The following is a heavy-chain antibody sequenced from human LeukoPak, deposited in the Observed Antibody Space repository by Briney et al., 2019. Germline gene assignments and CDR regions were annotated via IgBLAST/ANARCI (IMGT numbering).Heavy chain of an antibody. CDR2: ISYDGSNK. CDR1: GFTVSSNY. D-gene: IGHD3-10*01. J-gene: IGHJ4*02. Sequence: GGSLRLSCAASGFTVSSNYMSWVRQAPGKGLEWVAVISYDGSNKYYADSVKGRFTISRDNSKNTLYLQMNSLRAEDTAVYYCARDYYYGSGSYLFNYWGQGTLVTVSS. V-gene: IGHV3-30-3*01. CDR3: ARDYYYGSGSYLFNY.